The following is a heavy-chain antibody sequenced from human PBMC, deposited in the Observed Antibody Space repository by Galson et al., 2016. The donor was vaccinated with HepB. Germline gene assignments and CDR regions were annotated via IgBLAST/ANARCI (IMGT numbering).Heavy chain of an antibody. J-gene: IGHJ4*02. CDR3: ARDSGYEDFDY. Sequence: SVKVSCKASGYTFTTFAITWVRQAPGQGLEWMGWIRAYNGDTNYAQHLQGRVTMSTNTSTSTASLEPRSLRSDDTAVYYCARDSGYEDFDYWGQGTLVTVSS. V-gene: IGHV1-18*01. CDR2: IRAYNGDT. CDR1: GYTFTTFA. D-gene: IGHD5-12*01.